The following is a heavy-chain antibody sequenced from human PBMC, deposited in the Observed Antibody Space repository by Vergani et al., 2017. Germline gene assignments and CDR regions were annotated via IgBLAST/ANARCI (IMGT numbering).Heavy chain of an antibody. Sequence: EVQLVQSGAEVKKPGESLKISCQLSGYSFTNYWIGWVRQMPGKGLEWMGIIHPADSDTRYTPSFQGQVTFSVDKSISTAYLQRSGLRASDSAMYYCSRLYGRDSSRGKYFDDWGQGTLVTVSS. CDR3: SRLYGRDSSRGKYFDD. CDR1: GYSFTNYW. J-gene: IGHJ4*02. CDR2: IHPADSDT. D-gene: IGHD3-22*01. V-gene: IGHV5-51*01.